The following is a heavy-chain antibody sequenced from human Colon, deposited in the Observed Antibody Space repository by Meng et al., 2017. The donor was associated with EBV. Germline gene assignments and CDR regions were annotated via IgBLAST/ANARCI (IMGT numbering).Heavy chain of an antibody. CDR3: ARGPGGSYYLYYFDY. V-gene: IGHV4-34*01. CDR1: GGPCSGSY. Sequence: QVQLQHVGEGLLRLSRPLYFTSAVYGGPCSGSYWSWIRQPPEKGLEWIGEINHSGSTNYNPSLKSRVTISVDTSKKQFSLKLSSVTAADTAVYYCARGPGGSYYLYYFDYWGQGTLVTVSS. J-gene: IGHJ4*02. D-gene: IGHD1-26*01. CDR2: INHSGST.